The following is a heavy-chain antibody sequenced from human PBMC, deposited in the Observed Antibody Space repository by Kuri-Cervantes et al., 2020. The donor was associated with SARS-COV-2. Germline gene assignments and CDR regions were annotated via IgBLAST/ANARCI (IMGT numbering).Heavy chain of an antibody. Sequence: ASVKVSCKASGYTFTSYAMHWVRQAPGQGLEWMGWINPNSGGTNYAQKFQGWVTMTRDTSISTAYMELSRLRSDDTAVYYCAREGTVTTQPHYGMDVWGQGTTVTVSS. CDR2: INPNSGGT. V-gene: IGHV1-2*04. CDR1: GYTFTSYA. D-gene: IGHD4-11*01. CDR3: AREGTVTTQPHYGMDV. J-gene: IGHJ6*02.